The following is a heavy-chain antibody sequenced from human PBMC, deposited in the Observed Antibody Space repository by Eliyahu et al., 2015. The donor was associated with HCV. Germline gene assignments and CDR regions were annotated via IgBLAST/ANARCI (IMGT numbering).Heavy chain of an antibody. Sequence: QVHLVESGGGAVQPGGSLRLSCAASGXXFGIXGMHWVRQSPGKGLQWLAXXSFDARRKVSAESVRGRFTVSRDNSKDTLFLQMDSLRPEDTAVYYCARTAGSQYHFDYWGQGVLVTVSS. V-gene: IGHV3-30*03. D-gene: IGHD3-10*01. CDR1: GXXFGIXG. CDR2: XSFDARRK. CDR3: ARTAGSQYHFDY. J-gene: IGHJ4*01.